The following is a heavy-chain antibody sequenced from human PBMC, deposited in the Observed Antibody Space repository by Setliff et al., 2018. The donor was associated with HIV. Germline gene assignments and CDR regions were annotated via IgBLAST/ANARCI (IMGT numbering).Heavy chain of an antibody. J-gene: IGHJ3*02. V-gene: IGHV4-39*01. CDR1: GGSISSGTYY. D-gene: IGHD3-3*01. CDR3: ARQSGYTRGWDIFGVVAGSFDI. Sequence: SETLSLTCSVSGGSISSGTYYWGWIRQPPGKGLEWIGTMYYNGNTYYRPSLKSRVTMSVDTSKNQLSLRLNSVTAADTAVYYCARQSGYTRGWDIFGVVAGSFDIWGQGTMVTVSS. CDR2: MYYNGNT.